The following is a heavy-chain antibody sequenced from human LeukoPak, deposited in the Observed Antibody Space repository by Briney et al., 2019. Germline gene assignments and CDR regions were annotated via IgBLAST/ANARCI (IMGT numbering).Heavy chain of an antibody. V-gene: IGHV3-11*04. J-gene: IGHJ4*02. CDR1: GFTFSDYY. D-gene: IGHD2-2*01. Sequence: GGSLRLSCAASGFTFSDYYMSWIRQAPGKGLEWVSYISSSSSTIYYADSVKGRFTISRDNAKNSLYLQMNSLRAEDTAVYYCASLHCSSTSCPDYWGQGTLVTVSS. CDR2: ISSSSSTI. CDR3: ASLHCSSTSCPDY.